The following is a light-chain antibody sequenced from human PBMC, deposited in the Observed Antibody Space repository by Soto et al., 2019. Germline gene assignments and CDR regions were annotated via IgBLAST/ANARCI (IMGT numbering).Light chain of an antibody. CDR3: QQYNGYPIT. J-gene: IGKJ5*01. CDR1: QSISSW. Sequence: DIQMPQSPSTLFASVGVVVTITCRASQSISSWLAWYQQKPGKAPKFLIYDASSLESGVPSRFSGSGSGTEFTLTISSLQPDDFATYYCQQYNGYPITFGQGTRLEIK. CDR2: DAS. V-gene: IGKV1-5*01.